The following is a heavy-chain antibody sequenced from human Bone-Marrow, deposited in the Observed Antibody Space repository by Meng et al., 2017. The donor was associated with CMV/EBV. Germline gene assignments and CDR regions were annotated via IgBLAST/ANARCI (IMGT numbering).Heavy chain of an antibody. Sequence: GESLKISCATSGFNFIRYTMTWVRQAPGKGLEWVSDIRGDITGTSYADSVKGRFTISRENAKNTLYLQMNSLRAEDTAVYYCARALPHQLLNYYGMDVWGQGTRVTVSS. CDR1: GFNFIRYT. CDR2: IRGDITGT. CDR3: ARALPHQLLNYYGMDV. J-gene: IGHJ6*02. V-gene: IGHV3-23*01. D-gene: IGHD2-2*01.